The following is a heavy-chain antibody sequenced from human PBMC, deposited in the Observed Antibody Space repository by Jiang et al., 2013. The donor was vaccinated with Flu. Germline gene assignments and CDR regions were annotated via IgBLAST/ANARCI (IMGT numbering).Heavy chain of an antibody. CDR2: A. V-gene: IGHV1-69*04. Sequence: ANYAQKFQGRVTITADKSTSTAYMELSSLRSEDTAVYYCARGTTVVTPLDYWGQGTLVTVSS. CDR3: ARGTTVVTPLDY. D-gene: IGHD4-23*01. J-gene: IGHJ4*02.